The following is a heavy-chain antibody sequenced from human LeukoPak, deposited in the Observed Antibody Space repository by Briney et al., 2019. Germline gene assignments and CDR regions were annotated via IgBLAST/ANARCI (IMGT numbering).Heavy chain of an antibody. CDR3: ARGYSNYYYYYMDV. Sequence: SSETLSLTCTVSGVSGSSYYWNWIRQPAGKGPEWVGRIYNSGSTNHNPSLKSRVTMSVDTSKNQFSLKLSSVTAADTAVYYCARGYSNYYYYYMDVWGKGTTVTVSS. D-gene: IGHD5-18*01. CDR2: IYNSGST. V-gene: IGHV4-4*07. J-gene: IGHJ6*03. CDR1: GVSGSSYY.